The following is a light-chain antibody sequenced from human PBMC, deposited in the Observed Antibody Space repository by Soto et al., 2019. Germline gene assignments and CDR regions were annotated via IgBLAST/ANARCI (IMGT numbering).Light chain of an antibody. CDR3: QSYDSSLSGYV. CDR2: ANN. J-gene: IGLJ1*01. Sequence: QSVLTQPPSVSGAPGQRVTISCTGSSSNIGAGYDVHWYQQVPGTAPKLLIYANNNRPSGVPDRFSGFKSGTSASLAITGLQAEDEADYYCQSYDSSLSGYVFGTGTKVTVL. CDR1: SSNIGAGYD. V-gene: IGLV1-40*01.